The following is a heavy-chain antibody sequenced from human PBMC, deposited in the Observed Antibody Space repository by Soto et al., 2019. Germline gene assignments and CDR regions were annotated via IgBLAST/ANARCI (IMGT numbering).Heavy chain of an antibody. D-gene: IGHD2-21*02. CDR3: ARGAYGGGDCYSDAFDI. CDR2: IYHSGST. V-gene: IGHV4-30-2*01. J-gene: IGHJ3*02. CDR1: GGSISSGGYS. Sequence: QLPLQESGSGLVKPSQTLSLTCAVSGGSISSGGYSWSWIRQPPGKGLEWIGYIYHSGSTYYNPALKSRVTISEDRSKSQFSLKLSSVTAADTAVYYCARGAYGGGDCYSDAFDIWGQGTMVTVSS.